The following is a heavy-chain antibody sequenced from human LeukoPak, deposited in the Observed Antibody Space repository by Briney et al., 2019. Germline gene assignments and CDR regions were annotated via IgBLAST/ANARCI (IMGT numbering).Heavy chain of an antibody. CDR1: GFTFSSYS. Sequence: GGSLRLSCAASGFTFSSYSMNWVRQAPGKGLEWVSYISSSSSTIDYADSVKGRFTISRDNAKNSLYLQMNSLRAEDTAVYYCARTMAAAAGLYYFDYWGQGTLVTVSS. CDR3: ARTMAAAAGLYYFDY. CDR2: ISSSSSTI. J-gene: IGHJ4*02. D-gene: IGHD2-15*01. V-gene: IGHV3-48*01.